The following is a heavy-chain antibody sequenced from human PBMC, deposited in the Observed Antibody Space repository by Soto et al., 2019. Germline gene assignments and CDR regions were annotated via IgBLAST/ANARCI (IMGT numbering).Heavy chain of an antibody. CDR1: GGSFSGYY. CDR3: ASSSSWYGHLNFDY. V-gene: IGHV4-34*01. J-gene: IGHJ4*02. Sequence: SETLSLTCAVYGGSFSGYYWSWIRQPPGKGLEWIGEINHSGSTNYNPSLKSRVTISVDTSKNQFSLKLSSVTAADTAVYYCASSSSWYGHLNFDYWGQGTLVTVSS. D-gene: IGHD6-13*01. CDR2: INHSGST.